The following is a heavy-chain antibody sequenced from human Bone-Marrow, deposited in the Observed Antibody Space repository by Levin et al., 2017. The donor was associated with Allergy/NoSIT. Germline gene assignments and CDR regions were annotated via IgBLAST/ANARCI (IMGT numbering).Heavy chain of an antibody. Sequence: GGSLRLSCAASGFTFSSYSMNWVRQAPGKGLEWVSSISSSSSYIYYADSVKGRFTISRDNAKNSLYLQMNSLRAEDTAVYYCARVHYGDIQRGYYYYGMDVWGQGTTVTVSS. CDR1: GFTFSSYS. V-gene: IGHV3-21*01. CDR3: ARVHYGDIQRGYYYYGMDV. CDR2: ISSSSSYI. D-gene: IGHD4-17*01. J-gene: IGHJ6*02.